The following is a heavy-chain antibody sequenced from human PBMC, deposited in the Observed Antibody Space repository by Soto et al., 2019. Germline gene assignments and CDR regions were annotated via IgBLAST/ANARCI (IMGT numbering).Heavy chain of an antibody. D-gene: IGHD2-2*02. CDR2: IYSSGST. Sequence: PETLSLTCTVSGGSVISYTHYWIWIRQPPGKRLEWTGLIYSSGSTNYNPSLKSRVTMTVDTSKNQFSLKLKSVIVADTAVYQCARFIRSCSGTTCYTRADVWGQGTTVPVS. J-gene: IGHJ6*02. CDR3: ARFIRSCSGTTCYTRADV. V-gene: IGHV4-61*01. CDR1: GGSVISYTHY.